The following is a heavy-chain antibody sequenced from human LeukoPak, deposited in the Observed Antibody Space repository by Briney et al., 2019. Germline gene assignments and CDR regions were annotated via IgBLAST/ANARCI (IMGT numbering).Heavy chain of an antibody. Sequence: SGGSLRLSCAASGFTVSSNYMAWVRQAPGKGLEWVSIIYSGENTQYADSVKGRFTIARDNSKNTLYLQMNNLKVEDTAVYYCARERVPWIQLWLGYFDFWGQGTQVTVSS. CDR2: IYSGENT. V-gene: IGHV3-66*01. CDR1: GFTVSSNY. D-gene: IGHD5-18*01. J-gene: IGHJ4*02. CDR3: ARERVPWIQLWLGYFDF.